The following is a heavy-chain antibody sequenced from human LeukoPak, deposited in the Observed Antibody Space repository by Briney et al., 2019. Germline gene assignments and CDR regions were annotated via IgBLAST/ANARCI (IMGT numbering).Heavy chain of an antibody. D-gene: IGHD6-19*01. CDR1: GFTFSSYA. CDR2: ISGSGGST. J-gene: IGHJ1*01. V-gene: IGHV3-23*01. Sequence: GGSLRLSCAASGFTFSSYAMSWVRQAPGKGLEWVSAISGSGGSTYYADSVKGRFTISRDNSKNTLYLQMNSLRAENTAVYYCAKRESSGWYEYFQHWGQGTLVTVSS. CDR3: AKRESSGWYEYFQH.